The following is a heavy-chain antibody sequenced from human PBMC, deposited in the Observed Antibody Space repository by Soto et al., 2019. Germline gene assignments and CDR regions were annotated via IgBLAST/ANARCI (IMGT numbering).Heavy chain of an antibody. CDR3: ARPAPAYNWNDVGNAFDI. CDR2: ISSSSSTI. D-gene: IGHD1-20*01. J-gene: IGHJ3*02. CDR1: GFTFSSYS. Sequence: PGGSLRLPCAASGFTFSSYSMNWVRQAPGKGLEWVSYISSSSSTIYYADSVKGRFTISRDNAKNSLYLQMNSLRAEDTAVYYCARPAPAYNWNDVGNAFDIWGQGTMVTVSS. V-gene: IGHV3-48*01.